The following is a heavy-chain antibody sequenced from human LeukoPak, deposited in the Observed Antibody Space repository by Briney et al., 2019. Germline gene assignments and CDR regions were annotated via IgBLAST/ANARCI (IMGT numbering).Heavy chain of an antibody. CDR2: ISYDGSNK. CDR3: ARNGPYPYYYGMDV. Sequence: PGGSLRLSCAASGFTFSSYGMHWVRQAPGKGLEWVAVISYDGSNKYYADSVKGRFTISRGNSKNTLYLQMNSLRAEDTAVYYCARNGPYPYYYGMDVWGQGTTVTVSS. V-gene: IGHV3-30*03. CDR1: GFTFSSYG. J-gene: IGHJ6*02.